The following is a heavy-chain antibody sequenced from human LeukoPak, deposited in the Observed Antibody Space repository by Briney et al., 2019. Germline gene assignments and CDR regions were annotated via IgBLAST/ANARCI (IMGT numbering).Heavy chain of an antibody. CDR1: GYTFSSYD. CDR3: ANTYALGNYYKGGFDP. Sequence: GASVKVSCKASGYTFSSYDINWVRQATGQGLEWMGWMNPNSGDRGYAQKFQGRVTITRNTSISTAYMELSSLRSEDTAVYYCANTYALGNYYKGGFDPWGQGTLVTVSS. V-gene: IGHV1-8*03. D-gene: IGHD3-10*01. CDR2: MNPNSGDR. J-gene: IGHJ5*02.